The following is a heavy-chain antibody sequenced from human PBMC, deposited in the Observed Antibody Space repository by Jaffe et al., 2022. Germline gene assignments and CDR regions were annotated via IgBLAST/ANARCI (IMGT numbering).Heavy chain of an antibody. J-gene: IGHJ4*02. D-gene: IGHD3-10*01. CDR1: GFTFSSYG. CDR2: IRYDGSNK. CDR3: AKVGEGWGCFDY. V-gene: IGHV3-30*02. Sequence: QVQLVESGGGVVQPGGSLRLSCAASGFTFSSYGMHWVRQAPGKGLEWVAFIRYDGSNKYYADSVKGRFTISRDNSKNTLYLQMNSLRAEDTAVYYCAKVGEGWGCFDYWGQGTLVTVSS.